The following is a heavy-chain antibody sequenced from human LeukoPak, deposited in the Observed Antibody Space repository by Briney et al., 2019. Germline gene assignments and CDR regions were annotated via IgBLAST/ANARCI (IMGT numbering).Heavy chain of an antibody. CDR3: ARDHGTYPYYCAF. CDR1: GGSISSGDYF. J-gene: IGHJ4*02. D-gene: IGHD3/OR15-3a*01. Sequence: PSETLSLTCTVSGGSISSGDYFWSWIRQPPGKGLEWIGYIHYSGNSYYNPSLKSRITMSVDTSKNQVSLRLRSVTAADTAVYYCARDHGTYPYYCAFWGQGTLVTVSS. CDR2: IHYSGNS. V-gene: IGHV4-30-4*01.